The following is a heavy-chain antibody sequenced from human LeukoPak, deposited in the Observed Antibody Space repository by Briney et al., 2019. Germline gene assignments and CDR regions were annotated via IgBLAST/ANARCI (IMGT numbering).Heavy chain of an antibody. J-gene: IGHJ4*02. V-gene: IGHV4-39*07. D-gene: IGHD6-19*01. CDR1: GGSISSSTYY. Sequence: PSETLSLTCTVSGGSISSSTYYWGWIRQPPGKGLEWIGSIFYSGSTYYNPSLKSRVTISVDTSKNQFSLKLSSVTAADTAAYYCARVGDTSAYFYYFDYWGQGTLVTVSS. CDR3: ARVGDTSAYFYYFDY. CDR2: IFYSGST.